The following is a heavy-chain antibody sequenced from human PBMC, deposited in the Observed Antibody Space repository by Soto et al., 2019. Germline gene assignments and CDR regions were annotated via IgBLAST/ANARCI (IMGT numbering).Heavy chain of an antibody. D-gene: IGHD3-10*01. Sequence: SETLSLTCTVSGGSISSSSYYWGWNRQHPGKGLEWIWYIYYSGSTNYNPSLKSRVTISVDTSKTQFSLKLSSVTAADTAVYYCARVFRGVYGDYFDYWGQGTLVTVSS. CDR2: IYYSGST. CDR3: ARVFRGVYGDYFDY. V-gene: IGHV4-61*05. CDR1: GGSISSSSYY. J-gene: IGHJ4*02.